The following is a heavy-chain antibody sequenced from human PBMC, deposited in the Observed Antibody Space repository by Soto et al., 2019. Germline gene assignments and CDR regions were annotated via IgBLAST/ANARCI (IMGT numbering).Heavy chain of an antibody. J-gene: IGHJ5*02. CDR1: GGTISSSSYY. V-gene: IGHV4-39*01. Sequence: SETLSLTCTVSGGTISSSSYYWGWIRQPPGKGLEWIGSIYYSGSTYYNPSLKSRVTISVDTSKNQFSLKLSSVTAADTAVYYCASAYDILTGYYKVSNWFDPWGQGTLVTVSS. D-gene: IGHD3-9*01. CDR3: ASAYDILTGYYKVSNWFDP. CDR2: IYYSGST.